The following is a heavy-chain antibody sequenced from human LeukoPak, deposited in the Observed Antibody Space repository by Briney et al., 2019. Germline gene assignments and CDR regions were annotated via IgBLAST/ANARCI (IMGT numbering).Heavy chain of an antibody. Sequence: ASVKVSCKTSGYRFKTFGISWVRQAPGQGLEWMGWIRADKGKTDYAQKFQDRVTLTIDTSTSTAYMELRSLTSDDTATYYCARDRSNSDFWGQGTLVTVS. D-gene: IGHD4-11*01. CDR1: GYRFKTFG. CDR2: IRADKGKT. J-gene: IGHJ4*02. V-gene: IGHV1-18*01. CDR3: ARDRSNSDF.